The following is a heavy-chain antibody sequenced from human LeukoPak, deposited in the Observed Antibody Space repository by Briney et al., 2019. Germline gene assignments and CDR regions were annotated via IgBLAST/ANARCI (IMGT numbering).Heavy chain of an antibody. V-gene: IGHV3-74*01. Sequence: PGGSLRLSCAASGFTFSSYWMYWVRQAPGKGLVWVSRINSDGSSTSYADSVKGRFTISRDNAKNTLYLQVNSLRAEDTAVYYCARDREAYYYYYMDVWGKGTTVTISS. CDR3: ARDREAYYYYYMDV. CDR2: INSDGSST. CDR1: GFTFSSYW. D-gene: IGHD3-10*01. J-gene: IGHJ6*03.